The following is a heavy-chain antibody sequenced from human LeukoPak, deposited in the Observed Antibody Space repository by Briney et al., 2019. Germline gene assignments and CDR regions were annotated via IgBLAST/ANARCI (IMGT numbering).Heavy chain of an antibody. CDR2: INHSGST. Sequence: SETLSLTCAVYGGSFRGYYWSWIRQPPGEGLEWIGEINHSGSTIYNPSLESRVTISVDTSKNQFSLKLSSATAADTAVYYCARVGLSGYDYGIHSYWGQGTLVTVSS. D-gene: IGHD5-12*01. CDR3: ARVGLSGYDYGIHSY. J-gene: IGHJ4*02. CDR1: GGSFRGYY. V-gene: IGHV4-34*01.